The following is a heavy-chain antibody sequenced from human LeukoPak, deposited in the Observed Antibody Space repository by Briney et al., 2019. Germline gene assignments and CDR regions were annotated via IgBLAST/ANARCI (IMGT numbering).Heavy chain of an antibody. D-gene: IGHD3-22*01. CDR2: INWNGGTT. Sequence: GGSLRLSCTASGFTFDDHAMSWGRQAPGKGLDWVSGINWNGGTTHYADSVQGRFTISRDNGKNSLYLQMNSLGAEDTALYYCARSRGGYYSDTFDYWGQGTLVTVSS. CDR1: GFTFDDHA. J-gene: IGHJ4*02. CDR3: ARSRGGYYSDTFDY. V-gene: IGHV3-20*04.